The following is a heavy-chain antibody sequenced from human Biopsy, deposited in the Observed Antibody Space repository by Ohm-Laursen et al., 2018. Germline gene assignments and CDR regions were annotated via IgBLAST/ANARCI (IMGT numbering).Heavy chain of an antibody. CDR3: AREGGGLLPIRLTDF. CDR2: INHRGRS. J-gene: IGHJ4*02. D-gene: IGHD1-26*01. CDR1: GESFSDYY. V-gene: IGHV4-34*01. Sequence: GTLSLTCEVSGESFSDYYWSWIRQSPGKGLEWIGEINHRGRSSYSPSLQSRVTISVDASKNQFSLNMKSGTAADTAVYFCAREGGGLLPIRLTDFWGPGMMVTVSS.